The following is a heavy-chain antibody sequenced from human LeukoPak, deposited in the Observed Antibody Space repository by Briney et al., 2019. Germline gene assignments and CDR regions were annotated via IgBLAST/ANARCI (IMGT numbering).Heavy chain of an antibody. J-gene: IGHJ4*02. Sequence: GGSLRLSCATSGFTFSGSAIRWVRQASGKGLEWVGRIRSKANSYATTDVASVRGRFSISRDDSKNTAYLQMNSLKTEDTAVYYCTRPSYDSSVSGVVYWGQGTLVTVSS. V-gene: IGHV3-73*01. CDR2: IRSKANSYAT. CDR1: GFTFSGSA. CDR3: TRPSYDSSVSGVVY. D-gene: IGHD3-22*01.